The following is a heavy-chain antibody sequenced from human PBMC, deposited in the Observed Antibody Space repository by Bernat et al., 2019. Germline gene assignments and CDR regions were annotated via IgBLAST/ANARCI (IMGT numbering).Heavy chain of an antibody. Sequence: EVQLVESGGGLVKPGGSLRLSCAASGFTFSSYSMHWVRQAPGKGLEWVSSISSSRSYIYYADSVKGRFTISRDKAKNSLYLQMNSLRAEDTAVYYCAETLRRVRYSSSWDAGDYWGQGTLVTVSS. CDR1: GFTFSSYS. V-gene: IGHV3-21*01. J-gene: IGHJ4*02. CDR2: ISSSRSYI. CDR3: AETLRRVRYSSSWDAGDY. D-gene: IGHD6-13*01.